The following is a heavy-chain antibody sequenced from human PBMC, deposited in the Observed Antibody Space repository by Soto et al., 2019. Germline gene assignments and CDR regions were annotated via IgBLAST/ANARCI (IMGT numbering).Heavy chain of an antibody. V-gene: IGHV1-69*13. CDR2: IIPIFGTA. D-gene: IGHD3-10*01. CDR3: AREETYYYGSGSYHPGGMDV. Sequence: GASVKVSCKASGGTFSSYAISWVRQAPGQGLEWMGGIIPIFGTANYAQKFQGRVTITADESTSTAYMELSSLRSEDTAVYYCAREETYYYGSGSYHPGGMDVWGQGTTVTVSS. J-gene: IGHJ6*02. CDR1: GGTFSSYA.